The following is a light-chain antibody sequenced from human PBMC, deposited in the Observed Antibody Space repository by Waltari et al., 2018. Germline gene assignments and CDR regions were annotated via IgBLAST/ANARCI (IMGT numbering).Light chain of an antibody. CDR3: QQYET. Sequence: DIVLTQSPATLSLSPGESGTLSCRASQSVSRHLAWYQQKPGQAPRLLIYGTSARATGIPSRFRGSGSGTEFTLTISSLQSEDSAVYYCQQYETFGQGTKVELQ. CDR2: GTS. J-gene: IGKJ1*01. CDR1: QSVSRH. V-gene: IGKV3-15*01.